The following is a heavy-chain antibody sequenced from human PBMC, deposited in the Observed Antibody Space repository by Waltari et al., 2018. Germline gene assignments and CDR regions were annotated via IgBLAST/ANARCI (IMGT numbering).Heavy chain of an antibody. Sequence: QVQLVQSGAEVKKPGASVKVSCKVSGYTLTELSMHWVRQAPGKGLEWMGGFDPEDGETIYAQKFQGRVTITADKSTSTAYMELSSLRSEDTAVYYCASPTIAVAGAFDYWGQGTLVTVSS. CDR2: FDPEDGET. CDR3: ASPTIAVAGAFDY. D-gene: IGHD6-19*01. J-gene: IGHJ4*02. CDR1: GYTLTELS. V-gene: IGHV1-24*01.